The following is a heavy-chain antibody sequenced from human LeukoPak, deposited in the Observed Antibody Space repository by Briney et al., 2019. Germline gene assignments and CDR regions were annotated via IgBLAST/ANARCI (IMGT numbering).Heavy chain of an antibody. CDR1: GFTFSSFG. D-gene: IGHD1-26*01. CDR2: IRYDGSNK. CDR3: AKKSGAAFYNWFDP. Sequence: PGGSLRLSCAASGFTFSSFGMHWVRQAPGKGLEWVAYIRYDGSNKKYADSLEGRFTISRDNSENALYLQIDSLRPEDTAVYYCAKKSGAAFYNWFDPWGQGTLVTVSS. J-gene: IGHJ5*02. V-gene: IGHV3-30*02.